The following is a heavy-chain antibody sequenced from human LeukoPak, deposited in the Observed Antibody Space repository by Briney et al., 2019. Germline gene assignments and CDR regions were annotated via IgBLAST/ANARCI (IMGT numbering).Heavy chain of an antibody. CDR2: ITATGDTA. D-gene: IGHD6-19*01. J-gene: IGHJ4*02. CDR3: AGDRNSDWYSPLDY. V-gene: IGHV3-23*01. Sequence: GGSLRLSCVASGFTFTKCAMSWIRQAPGKGLEWVAIITATGDTAYYADSVKGRFTISRDNSRDTVYMQMDSLRAEDTAIYYCAGDRNSDWYSPLDYWGQGSQVTVSP. CDR1: GFTFTKCA.